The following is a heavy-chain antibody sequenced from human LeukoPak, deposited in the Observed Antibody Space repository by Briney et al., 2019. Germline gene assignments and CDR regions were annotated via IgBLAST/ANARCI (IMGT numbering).Heavy chain of an antibody. Sequence: SVTVSCKASGGTFSSYAISWVRQAPGQGLEWMGGIIPIFGTANYAQKFQGRATITADKSTSTAYMELSSLRSEDTAVYYCARGDWRYYDILTGYKAYYYYGMDVWGKGTTVTVSS. J-gene: IGHJ6*04. CDR3: ARGDWRYYDILTGYKAYYYYGMDV. D-gene: IGHD3-9*01. CDR2: IIPIFGTA. CDR1: GGTFSSYA. V-gene: IGHV1-69*06.